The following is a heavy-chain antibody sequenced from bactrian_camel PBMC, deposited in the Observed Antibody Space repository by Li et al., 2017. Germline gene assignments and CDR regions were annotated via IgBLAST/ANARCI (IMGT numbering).Heavy chain of an antibody. CDR3: AASTSPLLCNTVIYNPDLKDFDD. CDR1: GFVFGTYG. Sequence: LVESGGGLVQPGGSLRLSCAASGFVFGTYGMSWVRQAPGKGLEWVSSINSVGGSTYYTASVKGRFTISRDKAANTLYLQMNSLQPEDTAMYSCAASTSPLLCNTVIYNPDLKDFDDWGQGTQVTVS. CDR2: INSVGGST. D-gene: IGHD6*01. V-gene: IGHV3S40*01. J-gene: IGHJ4*01.